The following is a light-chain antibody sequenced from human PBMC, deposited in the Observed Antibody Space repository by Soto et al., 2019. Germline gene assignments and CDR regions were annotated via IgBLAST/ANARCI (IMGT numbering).Light chain of an antibody. Sequence: DMEMSQFPSTLSASVGDRVTITCRASQSISRWLAWYQQKPGKAPNLLIHDASSLERGVPSRFSGSGSGTEFTLTISSLPPDDFATYYCQQYKSYRTFGQGTKVDNK. CDR2: DAS. V-gene: IGKV1-5*01. CDR3: QQYKSYRT. J-gene: IGKJ1*01. CDR1: QSISRW.